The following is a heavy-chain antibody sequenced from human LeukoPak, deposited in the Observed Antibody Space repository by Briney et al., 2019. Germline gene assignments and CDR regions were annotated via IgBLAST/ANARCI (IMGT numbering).Heavy chain of an antibody. CDR1: GFTFSRYV. J-gene: IGHJ4*02. CDR3: AKDQVYYGLGSYPTY. CDR2: ISGSGTNT. D-gene: IGHD3-10*01. Sequence: GGSLRLSCAASGFTFSRYVMTWVRQAPGKGLEWVSEISGSGTNTYYADSVKGRFTISRDNSRNTLNLQMNSLRDEDTAVYFCAKDQVYYGLGSYPTYWGQGTLVTVSS. V-gene: IGHV3-23*01.